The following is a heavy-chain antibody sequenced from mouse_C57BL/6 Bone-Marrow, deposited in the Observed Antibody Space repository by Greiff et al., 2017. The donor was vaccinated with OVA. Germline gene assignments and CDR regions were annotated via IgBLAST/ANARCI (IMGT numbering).Heavy chain of an antibody. CDR1: EYEFPSHD. V-gene: IGHV5-2*01. CDR3: ASYYGSSPYAMDY. J-gene: IGHJ4*01. Sequence: EVKLMESGGGLVQPGESLKLSCESNEYEFPSHDMSWVRKTPEKRLELVAAINSDGGSTYYPYTMERRFIISRDNTKKTLYLQMSSLRSEDTALYYCASYYGSSPYAMDYWGQGTSVTVSS. CDR2: INSDGGST. D-gene: IGHD1-1*01.